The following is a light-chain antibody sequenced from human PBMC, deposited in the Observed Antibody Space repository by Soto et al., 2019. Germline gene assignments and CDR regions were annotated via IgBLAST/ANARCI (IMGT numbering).Light chain of an antibody. Sequence: QSALTQPRSVSGSPGQSVSLSCTGTSSDVGVYNSVSWYQHHPGKAPKVMIYDVSERPSGVPDRFSGSKSGNTASLTISGLQAEDEADYYCCSYAGDKIFVFGTGTKVTVL. V-gene: IGLV2-11*01. CDR3: CSYAGDKIFV. CDR1: SSDVGVYNS. J-gene: IGLJ1*01. CDR2: DVS.